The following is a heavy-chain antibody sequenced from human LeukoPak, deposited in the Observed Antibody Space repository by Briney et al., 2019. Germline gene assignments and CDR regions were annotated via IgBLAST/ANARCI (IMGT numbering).Heavy chain of an antibody. CDR2: ISSISSYI. D-gene: IGHD2-8*02. J-gene: IGHJ3*02. Sequence: GGSLRLSCAASGSTFSSYSMNWVRQAPGKGLEWGSCISSISSYIYYADSVKGRFTISRDNAKNSLYLQMNSLRAEDTAVYCCARQNWWAFDIWGQGTMVTVSS. CDR3: ARQNWWAFDI. V-gene: IGHV3-21*01. CDR1: GSTFSSYS.